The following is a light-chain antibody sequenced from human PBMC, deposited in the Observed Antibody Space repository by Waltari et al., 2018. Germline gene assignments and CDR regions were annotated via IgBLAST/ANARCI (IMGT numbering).Light chain of an antibody. V-gene: IGLV1-51*02. J-gene: IGLJ3*02. CDR1: HSNIGIHY. CDR3: GTWDSSLSDGRL. CDR2: ENN. Sequence: SVLTQPPSVSAAPGQRVTISCSGSHSNIGIHYVSWYQQFPGAAPTLLIYENNRRPPGIPDRFSGSKSDTSATLDISGLQTGDEAHYYCGTWDSSLSDGRLFGGGTKLTVL.